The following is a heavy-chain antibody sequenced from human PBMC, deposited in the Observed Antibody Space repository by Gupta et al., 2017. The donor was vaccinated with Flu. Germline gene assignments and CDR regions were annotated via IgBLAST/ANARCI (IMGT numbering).Heavy chain of an antibody. Sequence: QVQLQESGPGLVKPSETLSLTCTVSGGSISSYYWSWIRQPPGKGLEWIGYINYSGSTNYNPSLKGRVTISVNTPKTQSSLKLSSVTAEDTAVYYWGRRGTSYYDFGSGYPRNWYFDLGGRGTLVTVSS. D-gene: IGHD3-3*01. CDR3: GRRGTSYYDFGSGYPRNWYFDL. J-gene: IGHJ2*01. CDR2: INYSGST. CDR1: GGSISSYY. V-gene: IGHV4-59*08.